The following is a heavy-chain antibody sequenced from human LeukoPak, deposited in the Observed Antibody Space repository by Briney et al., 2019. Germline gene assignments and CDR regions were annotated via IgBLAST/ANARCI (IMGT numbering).Heavy chain of an antibody. Sequence: PGGSLRLSCAASGFTFISYEMNWVHQAPGKGLEWVSDISRSGSDVYYADSVKGRFTISRDNAKNLVYLQMNNLRVEDTAVYYCARDPAIGYFDYWGQGTLVTVSS. CDR1: GFTFISYE. CDR2: ISRSGSDV. V-gene: IGHV3-48*03. J-gene: IGHJ4*02. D-gene: IGHD3-22*01. CDR3: ARDPAIGYFDY.